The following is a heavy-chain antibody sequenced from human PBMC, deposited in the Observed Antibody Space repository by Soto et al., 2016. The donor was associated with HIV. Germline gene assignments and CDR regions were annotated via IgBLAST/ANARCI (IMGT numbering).Heavy chain of an antibody. Sequence: VQLVESGGGVVQPGRSLRLSCAASKFTFNNYGMHWVRQSPGKGLEWVAVIWSHGRRTYYANSVKGRFTISRDNSKNTLYLQMNSLRAEDTALYYCARDGYVTTGSWTTWGQGTLVTVSS. D-gene: IGHD4-17*01. J-gene: IGHJ4*02. V-gene: IGHV3-33*01. CDR3: ARDGYVTTGSWTT. CDR1: KFTFNNYG. CDR2: IWSHGRRT.